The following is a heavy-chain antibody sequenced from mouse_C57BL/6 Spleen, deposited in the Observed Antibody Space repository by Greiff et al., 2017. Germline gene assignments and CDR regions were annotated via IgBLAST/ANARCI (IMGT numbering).Heavy chain of an antibody. Sequence: QVQLQQSGPGLVQPSQSLSITCTVSGFSLTSYGVHWVRQSPGKGLEWLGVIWSGGSTDYNAAFISRLSISKDNSKSQVFFKMNCLQADDTAIYYCASLSTLKEYFDVWGTGTTVTVSS. J-gene: IGHJ1*03. CDR1: GFSLTSYG. CDR3: ASLSTLKEYFDV. CDR2: IWSGGST. V-gene: IGHV2-2*01. D-gene: IGHD2-1*01.